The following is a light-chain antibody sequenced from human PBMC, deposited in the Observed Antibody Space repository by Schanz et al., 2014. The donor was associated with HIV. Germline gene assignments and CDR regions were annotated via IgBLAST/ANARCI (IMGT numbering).Light chain of an antibody. CDR1: SSDVGVYNY. CDR2: DVN. V-gene: IGLV2-8*01. CDR3: SSYADGGTYV. J-gene: IGLJ1*01. Sequence: QSALTQPPSASGSPGQSVTISCTGTSSDVGVYNYVSWYQQHPGKAPKLMIYDVNKRPSAVPDRFSGSKSGNTASLTVSGLQAEDEADYYCSSYADGGTYVFGTGTKLTVL.